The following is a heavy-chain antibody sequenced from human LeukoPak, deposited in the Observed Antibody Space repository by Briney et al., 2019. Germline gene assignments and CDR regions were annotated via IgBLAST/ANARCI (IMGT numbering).Heavy chain of an antibody. CDR1: GGSISRYY. CDR3: ARDNSRLKYGDYSPIDY. Sequence: SETLSLTCTVSGGSISRYYWSWIRQPPGKGVEWSGYIYYSGSTNYNPSLKSRVTISVDTSKNQFSLKLSSVTAADTAVYYCARDNSRLKYGDYSPIDYWGQGTLVTVSS. V-gene: IGHV4-59*12. J-gene: IGHJ4*02. CDR2: IYYSGST. D-gene: IGHD4-17*01.